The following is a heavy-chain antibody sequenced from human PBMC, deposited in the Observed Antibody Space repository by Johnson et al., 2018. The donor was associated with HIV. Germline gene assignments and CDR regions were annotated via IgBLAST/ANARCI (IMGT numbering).Heavy chain of an antibody. CDR1: GFIFSDYY. CDR2: ISSSGATI. D-gene: IGHD2-15*01. V-gene: IGHV3-11*04. Sequence: QEQLVESGGGLVKPGESLRLSCAASGFIFSDYYMSWIRQAPGKGLEWVSYISSSGATIYYAASVKGRFTISRDNSKNSMYLQMNSLRTEDTAVYYCAKAYCPGCDGFDIWGQGTMVTVSS. J-gene: IGHJ3*02. CDR3: AKAYCPGCDGFDI.